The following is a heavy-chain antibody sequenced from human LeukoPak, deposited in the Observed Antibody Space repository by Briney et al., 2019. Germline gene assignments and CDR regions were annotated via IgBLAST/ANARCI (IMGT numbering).Heavy chain of an antibody. CDR3: ARDRITMIVVVTHPGGAFDI. D-gene: IGHD3-22*01. J-gene: IGHJ3*02. CDR2: IYSGGST. V-gene: IGHV3-53*01. CDR1: GFTVSSNY. Sequence: GGSLRLSCAASGFTVSSNYMSWVRQAPGKGLEWVSVIYSGGSTYYADSVKGRFTISRDNSKNTLYLQMNSLRAEDTAVYYCARDRITMIVVVTHPGGAFDIWGQGTMVTVSS.